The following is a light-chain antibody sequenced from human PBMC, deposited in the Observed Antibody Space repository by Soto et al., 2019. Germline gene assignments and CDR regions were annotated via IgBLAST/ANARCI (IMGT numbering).Light chain of an antibody. CDR1: NSDVGSYNY. V-gene: IGLV2-14*03. J-gene: IGLJ1*01. CDR3: CSWTSSATYV. Sequence: QSVLTQPASVSGSPGQSITISFTGTNSDVGSYNYVSWYQHLPGKAPKLIIYDVSNRPSGVSNRFSGSKSGNTASLTISGLQAEDEADYHCCSWTSSATYVFGTGTKVTVL. CDR2: DVS.